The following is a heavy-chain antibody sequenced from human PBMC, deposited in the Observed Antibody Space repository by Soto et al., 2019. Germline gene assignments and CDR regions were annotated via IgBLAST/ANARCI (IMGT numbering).Heavy chain of an antibody. CDR3: ARRYDPGFDY. V-gene: IGHV4-59*08. D-gene: IGHD5-12*01. CDR1: GGSISNYY. Sequence: QVQLQESGPGLVKPSETLSLTCTVSGGSISNYYWSWIRQPPGKGLEWIGYIYYSGTPNYNPSLKSRVTISVDTSKNQFSLKLSSVTAADTAVYYCARRYDPGFDYWGQGTLVTVSS. CDR2: IYYSGTP. J-gene: IGHJ4*02.